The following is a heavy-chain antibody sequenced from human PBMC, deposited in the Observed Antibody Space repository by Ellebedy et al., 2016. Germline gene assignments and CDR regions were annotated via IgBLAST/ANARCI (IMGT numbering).Heavy chain of an antibody. CDR2: IYYSGST. J-gene: IGHJ6*02. V-gene: IGHV4-59*01. D-gene: IGHD6-6*01. CDR3: ARDKYYYYGMDV. CDR1: GASISSYY. Sequence: SETLSLXXTVSGASISSYYWSWIRQPPGKGLEWIGYIYYSGSTNYNPSLKSRVTISVDTSKNQFSLKLSSVTAADTAVYYCARDKYYYYGMDVWGQGTTVTVSS.